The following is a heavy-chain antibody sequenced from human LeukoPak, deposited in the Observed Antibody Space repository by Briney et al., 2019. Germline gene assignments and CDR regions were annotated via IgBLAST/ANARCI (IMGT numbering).Heavy chain of an antibody. Sequence: GGSLRLSCAASGFTFSSYAMSWVRQAPGKGLEWVSAISGSGGSTYYADSVKGRFTISRDNSKNTLYLQMNSLRAEDTAVYYCAKARGGDYGDYVIFDYWGQGTLVTVSS. CDR2: ISGSGGST. V-gene: IGHV3-23*01. CDR3: AKARGGDYGDYVIFDY. D-gene: IGHD4-17*01. CDR1: GFTFSSYA. J-gene: IGHJ4*02.